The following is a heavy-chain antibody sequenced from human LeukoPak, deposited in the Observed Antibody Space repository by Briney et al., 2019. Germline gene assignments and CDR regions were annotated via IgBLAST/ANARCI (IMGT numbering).Heavy chain of an antibody. CDR1: GFTFSIYG. J-gene: IGHJ4*02. Sequence: GGSLRLSCAASGFTFSIYGMFWVRQALGKGLEWVAYMSYDGSLTNYADSVRGRFIISRDNSKNTLSLQLNSLRTEDTAVYYCAKKFVGSDNHFDYWGRGTLVTVSS. CDR2: MSYDGSLT. CDR3: AKKFVGSDNHFDY. D-gene: IGHD2-21*01. V-gene: IGHV3-30*18.